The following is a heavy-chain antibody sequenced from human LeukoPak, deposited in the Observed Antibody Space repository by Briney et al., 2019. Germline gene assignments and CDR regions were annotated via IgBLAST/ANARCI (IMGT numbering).Heavy chain of an antibody. CDR1: GGSISSSSYY. Sequence: PSETLSLTCTVSGGSISSSSYYWGWIRQPPGKGLEWIGSIYYSGSTYYNPSLKSRVTISVDTSKNQFSLKLSSVTAADTAVYYCATHSTPNYYDSSGYYSWFDPWGQGTLVTVSS. J-gene: IGHJ5*02. CDR2: IYYSGST. V-gene: IGHV4-39*01. D-gene: IGHD3-22*01. CDR3: ATHSTPNYYDSSGYYSWFDP.